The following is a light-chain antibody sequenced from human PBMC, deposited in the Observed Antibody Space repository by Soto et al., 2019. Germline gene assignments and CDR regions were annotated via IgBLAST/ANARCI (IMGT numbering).Light chain of an antibody. CDR2: ADS. CDR1: SSYIGPYDH. CDR3: SSYAGNYIYV. J-gene: IGLJ1*01. Sequence: QSALTQPRSVSGSPGQSVTISCTGTSSYIGPYDHFAWYQQHPGKAPKLIIFADSKRPSGVPDRFSGSKSGNAASLTISRLQAEDEAYYYCSSYAGNYIYVFATGTKVTVL. V-gene: IGLV2-11*01.